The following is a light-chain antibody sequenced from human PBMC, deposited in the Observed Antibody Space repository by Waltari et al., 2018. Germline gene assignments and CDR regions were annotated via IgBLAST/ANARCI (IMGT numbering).Light chain of an antibody. V-gene: IGKV3-20*01. CDR3: QQYDGSILT. J-gene: IGKJ4*01. CDR2: GAS. CDR1: QTINNNF. Sequence: IVLTQSPDTLSLSPGQPPTLSCRATQTINNNFLVWYQQKPGQAPRLLIHGASSRATGFPDRFSGSGSGTDFTLTISRLGPEDVAVYYCQQYDGSILTFGGGTKVEI.